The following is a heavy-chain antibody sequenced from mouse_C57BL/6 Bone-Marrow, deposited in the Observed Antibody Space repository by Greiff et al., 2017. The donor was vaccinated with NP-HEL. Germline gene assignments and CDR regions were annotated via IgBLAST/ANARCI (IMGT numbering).Heavy chain of an antibody. CDR2: INPSSGYT. J-gene: IGHJ2*01. CDR3: ARLRLRGY. D-gene: IGHD2-4*01. CDR1: GYTFTSYS. V-gene: IGHV1-4*01. Sequence: QVQLKESGAELARPGASVKMSCKASGYTFTSYSMHWVKQRPGQGLEWIGYINPSSGYTKYNQKFKGKATLTADKSSSTAYMQLSSLTSEDSAVYYCARLRLRGYWGQGTTLTVSS.